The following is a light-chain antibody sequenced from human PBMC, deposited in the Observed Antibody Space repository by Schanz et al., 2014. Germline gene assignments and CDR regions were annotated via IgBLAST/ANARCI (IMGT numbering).Light chain of an antibody. CDR3: CSYSHTRTFVL. J-gene: IGLJ2*01. CDR2: EDT. CDR1: SSDFGRYNY. Sequence: QSALTQPASVSGSPGQSITISCTGTSSDFGRYNYVSWYQQHPGKAPKLMIYEDTKRPSGVPDRFSGSKSGNTASLTVSGLQAEDEATYYCCSYSHTRTFVLFGGGTKLTVL. V-gene: IGLV2-14*01.